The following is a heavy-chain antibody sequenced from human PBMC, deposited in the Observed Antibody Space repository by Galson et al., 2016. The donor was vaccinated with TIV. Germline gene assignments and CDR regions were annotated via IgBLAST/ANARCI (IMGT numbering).Heavy chain of an antibody. V-gene: IGHV1-3*01. J-gene: IGHJ4*02. CDR1: GYSFTTYT. D-gene: IGHD3-16*01. CDR2: INVGNGDR. Sequence: SVKVSCKASGYSFTTYTMHWVRQAPGQRPEWMGWINVGNGDRKYSQRLQGRVTLSWDTSANTAFMELSSLRFEDTATYYCARDRGGSGDFDYWGQGTLVTVSS. CDR3: ARDRGGSGDFDY.